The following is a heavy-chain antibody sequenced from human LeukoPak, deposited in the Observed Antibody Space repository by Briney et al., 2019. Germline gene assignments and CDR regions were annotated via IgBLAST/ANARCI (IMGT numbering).Heavy chain of an antibody. J-gene: IGHJ4*02. D-gene: IGHD3-3*01. Sequence: PSETLSLTCTVSGGSLSSGGYYWSWIRQPPGKGLEWIGYIYHSGSTYYNPSLKSRVTISVDRSKNQFSLKLSSVTAADTAVYYCARITIFGVVIIDYWGQGTLVAVSS. CDR2: IYHSGST. V-gene: IGHV4-30-2*01. CDR3: ARITIFGVVIIDY. CDR1: GGSLSSGGYY.